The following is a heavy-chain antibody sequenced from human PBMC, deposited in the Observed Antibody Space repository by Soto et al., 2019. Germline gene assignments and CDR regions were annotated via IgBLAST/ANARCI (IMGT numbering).Heavy chain of an antibody. V-gene: IGHV5-51*01. CDR3: ARKLSRGYFNWFDP. J-gene: IGHJ5*02. D-gene: IGHD5-12*01. Sequence: GESLKISCRVSGDSFTTYWIAWVRQMPGKGLEWMGIIYPGDFDTRYSPSFQGQVTISVDKSINTAYLQWNSLKASDSAMYYCARKLSRGYFNWFDPWGQGTLVTVSS. CDR2: IYPGDFDT. CDR1: GDSFTTYW.